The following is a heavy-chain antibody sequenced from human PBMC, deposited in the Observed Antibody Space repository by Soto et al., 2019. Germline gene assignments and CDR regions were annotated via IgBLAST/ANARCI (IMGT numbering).Heavy chain of an antibody. J-gene: IGHJ5*02. CDR2: IYYSGRT. V-gene: IGHV4-31*03. CDR1: GGYISSGDYY. D-gene: IGHD3-22*01. CDR3: ASIYDSSGYYYGNNWFDP. Sequence: SETLSLTCTVSGGYISSGDYYWSWIRQHPGKGLEWIGYIYYSGRTYYNPSLKSRVTMSVDTSKNQFSLKLSSVTAADTAVYYCASIYDSSGYYYGNNWFDPWGQGTLVTV.